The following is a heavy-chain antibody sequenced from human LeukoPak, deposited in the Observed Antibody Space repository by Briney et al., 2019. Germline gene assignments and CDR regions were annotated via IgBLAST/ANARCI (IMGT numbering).Heavy chain of an antibody. V-gene: IGHV3-23*01. D-gene: IGHD2-2*01. CDR1: GFTFSSYA. Sequence: GGSLRLSCAASGFTFSSYAMSWVRQAPGKGLEWVSAISGSGGSTYYADSVKGRFTISRDNSKNTPYLQMNSLRAEDTAVYYCAKDRNAQYYFDYWGQGTLVTVSS. CDR3: AKDRNAQYYFDY. CDR2: ISGSGGST. J-gene: IGHJ4*02.